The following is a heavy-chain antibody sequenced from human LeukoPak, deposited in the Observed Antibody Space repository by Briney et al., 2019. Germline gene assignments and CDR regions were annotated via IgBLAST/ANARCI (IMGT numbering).Heavy chain of an antibody. V-gene: IGHV3-30-3*01. CDR3: ARGLRAFRNFDY. D-gene: IGHD4-17*01. CDR1: GFTFSSYA. CDR2: ISYDGSNK. J-gene: IGHJ4*02. Sequence: GRSLRLSCAASGFTFSSYAMHWVRQAPGKGLEWVAVISYDGSNKYYADSVKGRFTISRDNSKNTLYLQMNSLRAEDTAVYYCARGLRAFRNFDYWGQGTLVTVSS.